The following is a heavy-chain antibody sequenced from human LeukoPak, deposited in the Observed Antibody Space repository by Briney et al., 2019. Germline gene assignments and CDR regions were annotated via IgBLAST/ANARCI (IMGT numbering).Heavy chain of an antibody. Sequence: GALVKVSCKASGYTFNGYYMQWVRQAPGQGLEWLGRINPNSGGTESPQKFQGRITMTINTSTRTAYMELSSLRFDDTAVYYCARDRRGYGGYDMNWGQGTLVTVSS. CDR3: ARDRRGYGGYDMN. J-gene: IGHJ4*02. CDR2: INPNSGGT. V-gene: IGHV1-2*06. CDR1: GYTFNGYY. D-gene: IGHD5-12*01.